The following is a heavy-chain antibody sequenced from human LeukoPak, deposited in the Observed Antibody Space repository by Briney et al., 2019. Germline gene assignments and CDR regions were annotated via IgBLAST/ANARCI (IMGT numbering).Heavy chain of an antibody. CDR3: TTGGHYFGS. D-gene: IGHD3-10*01. CDR2: IKSKSDGGTT. J-gene: IGHJ4*02. CDR1: GFTFSDYY. V-gene: IGHV3-15*01. Sequence: PGGSLRLSCAASGFTFSDYYMSWIRQAPGKGLEWVGRIKSKSDGGTTDYAAPVTDRFIISRDDSKNTLFLQMNSLEADDTAVYYCTTGGHYFGSWGQGTLVIVSS.